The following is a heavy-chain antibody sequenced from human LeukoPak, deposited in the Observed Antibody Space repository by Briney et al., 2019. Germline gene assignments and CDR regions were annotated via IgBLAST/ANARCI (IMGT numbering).Heavy chain of an antibody. Sequence: SETLSLTCTVSGGSISSSSYYWGWIRQPPGKGLEWIGSIYYSGSTYYNPSLKSRVTISVDTSKNQFSLKLSSVTAADTAVYYCARHGDYYGSGRPYYYYYMDVWGKGTTVTISS. CDR3: ARHGDYYGSGRPYYYYYMDV. J-gene: IGHJ6*03. V-gene: IGHV4-39*01. CDR2: IYYSGST. CDR1: GGSISSSSYY. D-gene: IGHD3-10*01.